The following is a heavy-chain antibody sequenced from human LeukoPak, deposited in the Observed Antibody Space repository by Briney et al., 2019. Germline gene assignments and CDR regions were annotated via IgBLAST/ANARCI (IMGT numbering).Heavy chain of an antibody. J-gene: IGHJ2*01. D-gene: IGHD5-18*01. CDR3: ARPETTSMVPWFFDL. V-gene: IGHV4-39*01. CDR2: IYSSGTT. CDR1: GDSKSYY. Sequence: SETLSLTCTVSGDSKSYYWGWIRQPPGKGLEWIGTIYSSGTTYCTPSLKGRVTISVDMSKNQFSLKLHSVTAADTAVYYCARPETTSMVPWFFDLWGRGILVTVSS.